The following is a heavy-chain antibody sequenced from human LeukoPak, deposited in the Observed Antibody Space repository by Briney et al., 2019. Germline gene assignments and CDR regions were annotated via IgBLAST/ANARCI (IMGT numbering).Heavy chain of an antibody. CDR1: GGTFSSYA. D-gene: IGHD3-10*01. Sequence: SVKVSCKASGGTFSSYAISWVRQAPGQGLEWMGGIIPIFGTANYAQKFQGRVTITADKSTSTAYMELSSLRSEDTAVYYCARDSYYGSGTNWFDPWGQGTLVTVSS. CDR2: IIPIFGTA. CDR3: ARDSYYGSGTNWFDP. V-gene: IGHV1-69*06. J-gene: IGHJ5*02.